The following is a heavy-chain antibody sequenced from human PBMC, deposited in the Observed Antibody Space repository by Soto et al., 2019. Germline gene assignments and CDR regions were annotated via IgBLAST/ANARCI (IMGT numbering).Heavy chain of an antibody. J-gene: IGHJ6*02. CDR2: IYHSGST. D-gene: IGHD3-22*01. CDR1: GGSISSSNW. CDR3: ARSPDSSGYYPRRYYYGMDV. Sequence: QVQLQESGPGLVKPSGTLSLTCAVSGGSISSSNWWSWVRQPPGKGLEWIGEIYHSGSTNYNPSLKNRATISVDKYKNQSSLTLSSVTAADTAVYYCARSPDSSGYYPRRYYYGMDVWGQGTTVTVSS. V-gene: IGHV4-4*02.